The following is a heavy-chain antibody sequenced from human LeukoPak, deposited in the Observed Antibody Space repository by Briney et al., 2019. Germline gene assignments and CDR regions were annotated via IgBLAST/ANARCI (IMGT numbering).Heavy chain of an antibody. Sequence: ASVKVSCKASGYTFTGYYMHWVRQAPGQGLEWMGWINPNSGGTNYAQKFQGWVTMTRDTSISTAYMELSRLRSDDTAVYYCARDWSAGSGSYGVFDYWGQGTLVTVSS. D-gene: IGHD3-10*01. V-gene: IGHV1-2*04. CDR2: INPNSGGT. CDR1: GYTFTGYY. CDR3: ARDWSAGSGSYGVFDY. J-gene: IGHJ4*02.